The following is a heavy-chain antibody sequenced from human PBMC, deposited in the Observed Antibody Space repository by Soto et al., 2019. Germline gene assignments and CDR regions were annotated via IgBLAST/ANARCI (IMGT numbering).Heavy chain of an antibody. Sequence: GGSLRLSCAASGFTFSSYAVSWVRQAPGKGPEWISSISGSGPTIYYADSVKGRFTISRDNSKNTLYLQMSSLRAEDTAVYYCAKGFYYYDSSGYYYFDYWGQGTLVTVS. J-gene: IGHJ4*02. D-gene: IGHD3-22*01. V-gene: IGHV3-23*01. CDR2: ISGSGPTI. CDR1: GFTFSSYA. CDR3: AKGFYYYDSSGYYYFDY.